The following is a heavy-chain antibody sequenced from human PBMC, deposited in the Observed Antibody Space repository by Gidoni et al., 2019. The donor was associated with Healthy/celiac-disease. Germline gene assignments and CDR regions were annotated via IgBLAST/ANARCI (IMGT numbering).Heavy chain of an antibody. CDR2: IYYSGST. J-gene: IGHJ4*02. CDR3: ARLQQLVMHFDY. D-gene: IGHD6-13*01. CDR1: GGSISSSSYY. Sequence: QLQLQESGPGLVKPSETLSLTCTVPGGSISSSSYYWGWIRPPPGKGLEWIGSIYYSGSTYYNPSLKSRVTISVDTSKNQFSLKLSSVTAADTAVYYCARLQQLVMHFDYWGQGTLVTVSS. V-gene: IGHV4-39*01.